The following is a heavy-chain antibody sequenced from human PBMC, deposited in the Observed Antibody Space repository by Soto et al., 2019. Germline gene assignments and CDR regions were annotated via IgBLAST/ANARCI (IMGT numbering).Heavy chain of an antibody. CDR1: GYTFTSYG. Sequence: ASVKVSCKASGYTFTSYGISWVRQAPGQGLEWMGWISAYNGNTNYAQKFQGRVTMTTDTSTSTAYMELRSLRSDDTAVYYCARDILTTCSSTSCYDSPGDYYYYGMDVWGQGTTVTVSS. J-gene: IGHJ6*02. CDR2: ISAYNGNT. D-gene: IGHD2-2*01. CDR3: ARDILTTCSSTSCYDSPGDYYYYGMDV. V-gene: IGHV1-18*01.